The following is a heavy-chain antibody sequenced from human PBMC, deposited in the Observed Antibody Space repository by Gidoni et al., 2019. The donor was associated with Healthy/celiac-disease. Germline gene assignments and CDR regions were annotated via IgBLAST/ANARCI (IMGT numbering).Heavy chain of an antibody. CDR1: GFTFSSYS. CDR3: ARDGIAARYFDY. J-gene: IGHJ4*02. Sequence: EVQLVESGGGLVKPGGSLRLACAASGFTFSSYSMNWVRQAPGKGLEWVSSISSSSSYIYYADSVKGRFTISRDNAKNSLYLQMNSLRAEDTAVYYCARDGIAARYFDYWGQGTLVTVSS. V-gene: IGHV3-21*01. D-gene: IGHD6-6*01. CDR2: ISSSSSYI.